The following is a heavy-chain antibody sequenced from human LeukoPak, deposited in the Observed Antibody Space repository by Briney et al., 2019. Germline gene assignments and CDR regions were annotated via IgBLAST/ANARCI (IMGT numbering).Heavy chain of an antibody. J-gene: IGHJ5*02. Sequence: SETLSLTCTVSGGSISSGSYYWSWIRQPAGKGLEWIGRIYTSGSTNYNPSLKSRVTISVDTSKNQFSLKLSSVTAADTAVYYCAGGGSSSWYRRGEYSSWGQGTLVTVSS. V-gene: IGHV4-61*02. CDR3: AGGGSSSWYRRGEYSS. CDR2: IYTSGST. D-gene: IGHD6-13*01. CDR1: GGSISSGSYY.